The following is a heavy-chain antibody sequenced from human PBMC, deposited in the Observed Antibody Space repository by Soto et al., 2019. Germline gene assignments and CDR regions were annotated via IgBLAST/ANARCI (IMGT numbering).Heavy chain of an antibody. D-gene: IGHD2-2*01. V-gene: IGHV4-34*01. CDR2: INHSGST. J-gene: IGHJ4*02. Sequence: QVQLQQRGAGLLKPSETLSLTCAVYGGSFSGYYWSWIRQPPGKGLEWIGEINHSGSTNYNPSLKSRVTISVDTSKNQFSLKLSSVTAADTAVYYCARGLFMQDIVVVPAASTFDYWGQGTLVTVSS. CDR3: ARGLFMQDIVVVPAASTFDY. CDR1: GGSFSGYY.